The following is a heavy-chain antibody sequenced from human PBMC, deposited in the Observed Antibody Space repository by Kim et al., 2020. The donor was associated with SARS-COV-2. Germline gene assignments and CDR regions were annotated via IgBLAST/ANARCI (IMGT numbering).Heavy chain of an antibody. D-gene: IGHD6-19*01. CDR3: ARDRHSSGWYGRFDY. Sequence: PSLKSRVTMSVDTSKNQFSLKLSSVTAADTAVYYCARDRHSSGWYGRFDYWGQGTLVTVSS. V-gene: IGHV4-4*07. J-gene: IGHJ4*02.